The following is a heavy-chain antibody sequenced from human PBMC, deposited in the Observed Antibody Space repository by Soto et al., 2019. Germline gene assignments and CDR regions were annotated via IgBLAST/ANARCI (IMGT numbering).Heavy chain of an antibody. CDR2: SSPSGST. CDR1: GASFSGHY. Sequence: QVQLQQWGAGLLKPSETLSLTCAVYGASFSGHYWYWIRQSPGKGLEVIGESSPSGSTSYNPSLATRSPXSXHXXRMRSPRRPTSVTAAHTAVYFCARCPYSGVGNCDVWGRGTLVTVSS. V-gene: IGHV4-34*01. D-gene: IGHD1-26*01. J-gene: IGHJ2*01. CDR3: ARCPYSGVGNCDV.